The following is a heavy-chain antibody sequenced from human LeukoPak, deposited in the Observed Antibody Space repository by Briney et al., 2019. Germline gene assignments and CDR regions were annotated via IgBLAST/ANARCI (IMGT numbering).Heavy chain of an antibody. CDR1: GYSFTSYW. J-gene: IGHJ5*02. CDR3: ARYPYYYDSSGYYYDH. CDR2: IYPGDSDT. V-gene: IGHV5-51*01. D-gene: IGHD3-22*01. Sequence: GESLKISCKGSGYSFTSYWIGWVRQMPGKGLEWTGIIYPGDSDTRYSPSFQGQVTMSADKSISTAYLQWSSLKASGTAMYYCARYPYYYDSSGYYYDHWGQGTLVTVSS.